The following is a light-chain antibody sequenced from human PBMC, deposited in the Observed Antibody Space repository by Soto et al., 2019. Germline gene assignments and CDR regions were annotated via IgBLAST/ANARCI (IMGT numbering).Light chain of an antibody. Sequence: DIQLTQSPSFLSASVGDRVTISCRASQGISSYLAWYQHKPGKAPNLLISAASTLQSGVPSRFSGSGSGTEFTLTIGSLQPEDFATYYCQQLNSYPLSFGGGTKVDIK. J-gene: IGKJ4*01. V-gene: IGKV1-9*01. CDR2: AAS. CDR1: QGISSY. CDR3: QQLNSYPLS.